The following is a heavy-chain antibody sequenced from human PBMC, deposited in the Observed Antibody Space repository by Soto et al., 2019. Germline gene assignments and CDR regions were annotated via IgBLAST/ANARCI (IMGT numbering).Heavy chain of an antibody. Sequence: GGSLGLSCAASGFTFSSYWMHWVRQAPGKGLVWVSRINSDGSSTSYADSVKGRFTISRDNAKNTLYLQMNSLRAEDTAVYYCARGNAYSNQAMGYYYMDVWGKGTTVTVSS. J-gene: IGHJ6*03. CDR1: GFTFSSYW. V-gene: IGHV3-74*01. D-gene: IGHD4-4*01. CDR2: INSDGSST. CDR3: ARGNAYSNQAMGYYYMDV.